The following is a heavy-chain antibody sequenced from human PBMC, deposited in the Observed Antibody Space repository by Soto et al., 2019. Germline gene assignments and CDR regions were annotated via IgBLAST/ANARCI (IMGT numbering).Heavy chain of an antibody. J-gene: IGHJ4*02. V-gene: IGHV1-24*01. D-gene: IGHD3-22*01. CDR2: FDPEDGET. CDR3: ATAVYYYDSSGYSS. Sequence: GASVKVSCKVSGYTLTELSMHWVRQAPGKGLEWMGGFDPEDGETIYAQKFQGRVTMTEDTSTDTAYMELSSLRSEDTAVYYCATAVYYYDSSGYSSWGQGTLVTVSS. CDR1: GYTLTELS.